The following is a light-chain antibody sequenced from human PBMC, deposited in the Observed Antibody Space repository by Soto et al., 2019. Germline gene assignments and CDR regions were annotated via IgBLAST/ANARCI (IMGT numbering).Light chain of an antibody. CDR1: KSLVYSDGNTH. CDR3: TQGTHWPRT. Sequence: DVVLTQSPLSLPVNFGQPASISCRSSKSLVYSDGNTHLSWFHQRPGQSPRRLIYRVSSRDSGVPDRFSGSGSGTDFTLEISRVEAEDVGIYFCTQGTHWPRTFSQGTKVEVK. CDR2: RVS. V-gene: IGKV2-30*01. J-gene: IGKJ1*01.